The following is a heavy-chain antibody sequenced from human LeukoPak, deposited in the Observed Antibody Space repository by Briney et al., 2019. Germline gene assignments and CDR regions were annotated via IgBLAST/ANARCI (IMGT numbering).Heavy chain of an antibody. Sequence: PGGSLRLSCAASGFSVSSNHMSWVRQAPGKGLEWASVIYSSGNTHYADSVKGRFTISRDNSKNTLYLQMNSLRAEDTAVYYCARGIAAAGIVGVFDCWGQGTLVTVSS. CDR1: GFSVSSNH. J-gene: IGHJ4*02. CDR3: ARGIAAAGIVGVFDC. V-gene: IGHV3-66*01. D-gene: IGHD6-13*01. CDR2: IYSSGNT.